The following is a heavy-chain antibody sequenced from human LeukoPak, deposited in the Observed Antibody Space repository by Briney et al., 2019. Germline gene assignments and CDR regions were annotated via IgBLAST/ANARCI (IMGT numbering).Heavy chain of an antibody. CDR3: AKSHYGDYEYFDY. Sequence: PGGSLRLSCAASGFTFDDYAMHWVRQAPGKGLEWVSAISGSGGSTYYADSVKGRFTISRDNSKNTLYLQMNSLRAEDTAVYYCAKSHYGDYEYFDYWGQGTLVTVSS. J-gene: IGHJ4*02. CDR2: ISGSGGST. CDR1: GFTFDDYA. V-gene: IGHV3-23*01. D-gene: IGHD4-17*01.